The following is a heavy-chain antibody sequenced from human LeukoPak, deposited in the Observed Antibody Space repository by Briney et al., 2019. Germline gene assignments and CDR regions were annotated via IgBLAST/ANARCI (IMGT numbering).Heavy chain of an antibody. V-gene: IGHV3-30*18. CDR3: AKDGSRWELLAGYYFDY. CDR2: ISYDGSNK. J-gene: IGHJ4*02. D-gene: IGHD1-26*01. Sequence: TGGSLRLSCAASGFTFSSYGMPWVRQAPGKGLEWVAVISYDGSNKYYADSVKGRFTISRDNSKNTLYLQMNSLRAEDTAVYYCAKDGSRWELLAGYYFDYWGQGTLVTVS. CDR1: GFTFSSYG.